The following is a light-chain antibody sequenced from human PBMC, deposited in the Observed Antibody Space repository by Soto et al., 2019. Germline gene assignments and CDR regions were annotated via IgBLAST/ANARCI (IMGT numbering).Light chain of an antibody. CDR3: KSPDSSGTYWV. CDR1: ALPKQY. CDR2: KDS. Sequence: SYELTQPPSVSVSPGQTARITCSGDALPKQYAYWYQQKPGQAPVLVIYKDSERPSGIPERFSGSSSGTTVTLTISGVQAEDEADYYCKSPDSSGTYWVFGGGTQLTVL. V-gene: IGLV3-25*02. J-gene: IGLJ3*02.